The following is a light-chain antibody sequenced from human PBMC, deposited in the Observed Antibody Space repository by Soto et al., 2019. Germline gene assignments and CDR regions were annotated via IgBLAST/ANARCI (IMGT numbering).Light chain of an antibody. CDR3: QQRSNGPPGEIFT. Sequence: EIVLTQSPGTLSLSPGERATLSCRASQSVSSYLAWYQQKPGQAPRLLIYDTSKRATGTPARFSGSGSGTDFSLTISSLEPEAFAVYYCQQRSNGPPGEIFTFGPGTKVDIK. J-gene: IGKJ3*01. CDR2: DTS. V-gene: IGKV3-11*01. CDR1: QSVSSY.